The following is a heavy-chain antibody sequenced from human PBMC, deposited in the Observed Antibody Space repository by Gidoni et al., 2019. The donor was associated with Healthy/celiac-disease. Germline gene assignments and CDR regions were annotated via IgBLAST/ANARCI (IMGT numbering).Heavy chain of an antibody. J-gene: IGHJ4*02. CDR2: IWYDGSNK. D-gene: IGHD3-22*01. CDR3: ARDKYPTDDSSGYYYFDY. CDR1: GFTFSSYG. Sequence: QVPLVESGGGVVQPGRSLRLSCSASGFTFSSYGMHWVRQAPGKGLEWVAVIWYDGSNKYYADSVKGRFTISRDNSKNTLYLQMNSLRAEDTAVYYCARDKYPTDDSSGYYYFDYWGQGTLVTVSS. V-gene: IGHV3-33*01.